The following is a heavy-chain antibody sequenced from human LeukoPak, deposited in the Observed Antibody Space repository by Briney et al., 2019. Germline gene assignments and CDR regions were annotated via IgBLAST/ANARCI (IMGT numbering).Heavy chain of an antibody. CDR1: GDSISSYY. J-gene: IGHJ4*02. V-gene: IGHV4-59*01. Sequence: PSETLSLTCSVSGDSISSYYWSWIRQPPGKGLEWMGYIHYSGSTDYNPSLKSRVTISVDTSKNQFSLQLDSVTAVDTAVYYCARGDGYYFDYWGQGTLVTVSS. CDR2: IHYSGST. D-gene: IGHD5-24*01. CDR3: ARGDGYYFDY.